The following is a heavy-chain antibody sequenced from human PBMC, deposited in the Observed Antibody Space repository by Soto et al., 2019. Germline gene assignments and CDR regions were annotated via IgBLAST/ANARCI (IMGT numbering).Heavy chain of an antibody. D-gene: IGHD3-10*01. CDR2: ISYSGNT. J-gene: IGHJ4*02. Sequence: QVQLQESGPGLVQPSETLSLTCSVSRDSVSGGPYYWTWNRQPPGKGLEWLGYISYSGNTDYSPSLKXRXTXSXXTSKNQFSLKLRSMTAADTAMYYCARDRRGSGTWSPYYFDTWGQGTLVTVSS. CDR1: RDSVSGGPYY. V-gene: IGHV4-61*01. CDR3: ARDRRGSGTWSPYYFDT.